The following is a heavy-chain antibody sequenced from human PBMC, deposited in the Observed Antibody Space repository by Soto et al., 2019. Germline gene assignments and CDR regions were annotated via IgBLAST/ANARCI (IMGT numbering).Heavy chain of an antibody. CDR2: IYPSGST. CDR1: GGSISSGGYS. CDR3: ASVPSP. V-gene: IGHV4-30-2*01. J-gene: IGHJ5*02. Sequence: QLQLQESGSGLVKPSQTLSLTCAVSGGSISSGGYSWSWVRHPPGKGLEWIGYIYPSGSTYYNPSLKSPGTISVDRSKNQFSMKLRSVTAADTAVYYCASVPSPWGQGTLVTVSS.